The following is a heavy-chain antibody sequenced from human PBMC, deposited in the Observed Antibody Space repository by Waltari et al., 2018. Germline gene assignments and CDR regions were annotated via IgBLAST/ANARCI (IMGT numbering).Heavy chain of an antibody. CDR2: ISGSGGST. CDR3: ATKTTVTARYYYYYGMDV. J-gene: IGHJ6*02. D-gene: IGHD4-4*01. V-gene: IGHV3-23*01. CDR1: GFTFSSYA. Sequence: EVQLLESGGGLVQPGGSLRLSCAASGFTFSSYAMSWVRQAPGKGLEWVSAISGSGGSTYYADSGKGRFTIARDNSKNTLYLQMNSLRAEDTAVYYCATKTTVTARYYYYYGMDVWGQGTTVTVSS.